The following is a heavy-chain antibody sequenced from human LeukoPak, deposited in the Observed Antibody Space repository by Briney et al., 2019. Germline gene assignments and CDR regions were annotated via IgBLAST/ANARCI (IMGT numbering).Heavy chain of an antibody. V-gene: IGHV4-34*01. CDR1: GGSFSGYY. Sequence: PSETLSLTCAVKGGSFSGYYWSWIRQPPGKGLEWIGEINHSGSTNYNPSLKSRVTISVDTSKNQFSLKLSSVTAADTAVYYCATRYYDFWSAYYYYGMDVWGQGTTVTVSS. CDR2: INHSGST. D-gene: IGHD3-3*01. J-gene: IGHJ6*02. CDR3: ATRYYDFWSAYYYYGMDV.